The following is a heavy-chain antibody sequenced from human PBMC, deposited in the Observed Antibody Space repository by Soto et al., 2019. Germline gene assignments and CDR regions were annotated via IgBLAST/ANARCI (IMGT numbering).Heavy chain of an antibody. CDR1: GGTFSSYA. J-gene: IGHJ3*02. CDR2: IIPIFGTA. Sequence: SVKVSCKASGGTFSSYAISWVRQAPGQGLEWMGGIIPIFGTANYAQKFQGRVTITADKSTSTAYMELSSLRSEDTAVYYCARGSSGTEDAFDIWGQGTMVTVSS. CDR3: ARGSSGTEDAFDI. D-gene: IGHD6-19*01. V-gene: IGHV1-69*06.